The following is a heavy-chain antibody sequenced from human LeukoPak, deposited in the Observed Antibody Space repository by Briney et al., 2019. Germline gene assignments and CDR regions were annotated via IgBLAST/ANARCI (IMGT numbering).Heavy chain of an antibody. CDR2: IIPTLAIS. J-gene: IGHJ4*02. Sequence: SVKVSCKASGVTFNNYAISWLRQAPGQGLECLGRIIPTLAISTYAQEFQGRVTITADKSTSTAYMELSSLRSEDTAVYYCARDPLAAAGSWTRDDSDGPVDYWGQGTLVTVSS. CDR1: GVTFNNYA. D-gene: IGHD6-13*01. CDR3: ARDPLAAAGSWTRDDSDGPVDY. V-gene: IGHV1-69*04.